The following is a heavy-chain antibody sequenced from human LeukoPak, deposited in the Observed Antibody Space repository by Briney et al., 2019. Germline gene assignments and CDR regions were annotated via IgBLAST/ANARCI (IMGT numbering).Heavy chain of an antibody. CDR2: IKDDGSQK. V-gene: IGHV3-7*03. CDR1: GFTFSGYW. CDR3: ARGSGWCDY. Sequence: SGGSLRLSCAASGFTFSGYWMTWVRQAPGKGLEWVANIKDDGSQKYYVDSVKGRFTVYRDNDKNSLYLQINSLRAEDTAVYYCARGSGWCDYWGQGTLVTVSS. J-gene: IGHJ4*02. D-gene: IGHD6-19*01.